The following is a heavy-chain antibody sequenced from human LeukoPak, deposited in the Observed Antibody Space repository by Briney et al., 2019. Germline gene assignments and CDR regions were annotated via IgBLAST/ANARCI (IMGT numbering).Heavy chain of an antibody. CDR3: AREGGVDY. CDR2: MQFDESDE. J-gene: IGHJ4*02. V-gene: IGHV3-30*02. D-gene: IGHD2-21*01. CDR1: GFNFNTYA. Sequence: GGSLRLSCAASGFNFNTYAMHWVRQAPGKGLEWVAFMQFDESDEKYANSVRGRFTISRDNLRNILYLQMNSPRAEDTAVYYCAREGGVDYWGQGTLVTVSS.